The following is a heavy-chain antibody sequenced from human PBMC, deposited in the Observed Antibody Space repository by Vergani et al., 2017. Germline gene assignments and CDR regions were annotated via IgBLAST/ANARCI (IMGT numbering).Heavy chain of an antibody. CDR3: ARLSWYYDSSGYPFLDY. J-gene: IGHJ4*02. CDR1: GYSFTSYW. V-gene: IGHV5-10-1*03. CDR2: IDPSDSYT. D-gene: IGHD3-22*01. Sequence: EVQLVQSGAEVKKPGESLRISCKGSGYSFTSYWISWVRQMPGKGLEWMGRIDPSDSYTNYSPSFQGHVTISADKSISTAYLQWSSLKASDTAMYYCARLSWYYDSSGYPFLDYWGQGTLVTGSS.